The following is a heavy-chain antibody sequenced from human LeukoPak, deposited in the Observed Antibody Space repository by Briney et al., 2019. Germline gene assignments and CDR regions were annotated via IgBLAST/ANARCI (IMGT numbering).Heavy chain of an antibody. CDR2: ISTNGVTI. CDR1: GFTFSSYE. Sequence: PGGSLRLSCAASGFTFSSYETNWVRQAPGKGLEWISYISTNGVTIYYADSVKGRFTISRDNAKNSLYLQMNSLRAEDTAVYYCARDRYGGYDFGFDYWGQGTPVTVSS. V-gene: IGHV3-48*03. CDR3: ARDRYGGYDFGFDY. D-gene: IGHD5-12*01. J-gene: IGHJ4*02.